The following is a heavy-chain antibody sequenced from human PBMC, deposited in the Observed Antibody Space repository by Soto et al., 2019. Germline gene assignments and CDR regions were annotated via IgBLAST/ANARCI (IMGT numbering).Heavy chain of an antibody. CDR2: ISTWSSYT. D-gene: IGHD4-17*01. CDR1: GFTFSSHK. J-gene: IGHJ4*02. CDR3: ARATHDYGALDY. V-gene: IGHV3-21*01. Sequence: EVQLVESGGGLVKPGGSLRLSCTATGFTFSSHKMNWVRQAPGKGLEWVSYISTWSSYTFYADSVKGRFTISRDNAKNSLFLQMNSLRAEDTAVYYCARATHDYGALDYWGQGALVTVSS.